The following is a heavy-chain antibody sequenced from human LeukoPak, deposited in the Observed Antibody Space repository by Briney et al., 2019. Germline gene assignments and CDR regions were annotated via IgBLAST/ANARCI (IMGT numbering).Heavy chain of an antibody. D-gene: IGHD2-2*01. J-gene: IGHJ3*02. CDR3: AKEISDGYCSSTSCYHDAFDI. V-gene: IGHV3-23*01. Sequence: HPGGSLGLSCAVSGFAFGSEAMSWVRQSPARGLGWFASISPGGGTTYYADYVKGRFTISRDNSKNTLYLQMNSLRAEDTAVYYCAKEISDGYCSSTSCYHDAFDIWGQGTMVTVSS. CDR2: ISPGGGTT. CDR1: GFAFGSEA.